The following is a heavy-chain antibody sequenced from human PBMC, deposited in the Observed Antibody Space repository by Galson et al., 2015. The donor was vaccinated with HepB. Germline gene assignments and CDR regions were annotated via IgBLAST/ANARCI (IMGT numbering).Heavy chain of an antibody. D-gene: IGHD5-18*01. Sequence: SVKVSCKASGYTFTSYGISWVRQAPGQGLEWMGWISAYNGNTNYAQKLQGRVTMTTDTSTSTAYMELRSLRSDDTAVYYCAREVETVDTAMVGHYGYGSWFDPWGQGTLVTVSS. CDR1: GYTFTSYG. CDR2: ISAYNGNT. V-gene: IGHV1-18*04. J-gene: IGHJ5*02. CDR3: AREVETVDTAMVGHYGYGSWFDP.